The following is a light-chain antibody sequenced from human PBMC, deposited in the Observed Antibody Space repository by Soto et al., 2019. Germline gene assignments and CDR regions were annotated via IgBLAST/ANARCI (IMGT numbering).Light chain of an antibody. CDR1: ELSKQY. CDR3: QSSDDTGNYYL. CDR2: KDT. V-gene: IGLV3-25*02. J-gene: IGLJ1*01. Sequence: SYELTQTPSVSVSPGQTARITCSGDELSKQYVYWYQQKPGQAPVLVIYKDTERASGIPERFSASSSGTTVTLTISGVRAEDEPDYYCQSSDDTGNYYLFGTGTKVTVL.